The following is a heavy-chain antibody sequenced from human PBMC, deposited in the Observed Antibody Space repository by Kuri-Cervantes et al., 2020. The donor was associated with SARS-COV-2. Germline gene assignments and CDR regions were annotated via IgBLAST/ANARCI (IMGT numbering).Heavy chain of an antibody. Sequence: GESLKISCAASEFTFSGHWIHWVRQAPGKGLVWVSRINPDGSYTNNADSVKGRFTLSRDNAKNMLFLQMNSLRAEDTAVYYCVRDGDHWNFDYWGQGTRVTVSS. V-gene: IGHV3-74*01. D-gene: IGHD1-1*01. CDR1: EFTFSGHW. CDR3: VRDGDHWNFDY. CDR2: INPDGSYT. J-gene: IGHJ4*02.